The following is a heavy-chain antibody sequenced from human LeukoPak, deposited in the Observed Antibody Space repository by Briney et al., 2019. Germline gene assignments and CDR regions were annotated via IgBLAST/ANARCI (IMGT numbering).Heavy chain of an antibody. Sequence: RPSGTLSLTCAVSGGSISSSNWWSWVRQPPGKGLEWIGEIYHSGSTNYNPSLKSRVTISVDKSKNQFSLKLSSVTAADTAVYYCASYGYYGSGSYYSIPYYFDYWGQGTLVIVSS. J-gene: IGHJ4*02. CDR3: ASYGYYGSGSYYSIPYYFDY. CDR1: GGSISSSNW. D-gene: IGHD3-10*01. V-gene: IGHV4-4*02. CDR2: IYHSGST.